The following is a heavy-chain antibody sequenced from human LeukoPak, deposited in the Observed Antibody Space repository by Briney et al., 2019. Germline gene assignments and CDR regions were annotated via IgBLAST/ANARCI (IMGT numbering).Heavy chain of an antibody. V-gene: IGHV3-33*01. J-gene: IGHJ4*02. Sequence: SGGSLRLSCAASGFSFSTYVMHWVRQAPGKGLEWVAVIWYDGSNKYYADSVKGRFTISRDNSKNTLNLQMNSLRAEDTAVYYCARPYSSSWYLLDYWGLGTLVTVSS. CDR2: IWYDGSNK. D-gene: IGHD6-13*01. CDR1: GFSFSTYV. CDR3: ARPYSSSWYLLDY.